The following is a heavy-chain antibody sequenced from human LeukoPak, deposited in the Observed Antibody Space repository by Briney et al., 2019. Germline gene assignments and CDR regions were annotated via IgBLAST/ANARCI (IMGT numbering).Heavy chain of an antibody. CDR3: ARGSSGWPLDQ. J-gene: IGHJ4*02. V-gene: IGHV3-30-3*01. CDR1: GFTFSSYA. D-gene: IGHD6-19*01. CDR2: ISYDGSNK. Sequence: GGSLRLSCAASGFTFSSYAMHWVRQAPGKGLEWVAVISYDGSNKYYADSVKGRFTISRDNSKNTLYLQMNSLRAEDTAVYYCARGSSGWPLDQWGQGTLVTVSS.